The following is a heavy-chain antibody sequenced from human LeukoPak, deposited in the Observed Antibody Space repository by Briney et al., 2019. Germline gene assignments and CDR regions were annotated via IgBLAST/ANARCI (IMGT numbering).Heavy chain of an antibody. V-gene: IGHV4-34*01. D-gene: IGHD1-14*01. CDR2: INHSGST. CDR3: ARDMYNYGMDV. CDR1: GGSFSGYY. Sequence: SETLSLTCAVYGGSFSGYYWSWIRQPPGKGLEWIGEINHSGSTNYNPSLKSRVTISVDTSKNQFSLKLSSVTAADTAVYYCARDMYNYGMDVWGQGTTVTVSS. J-gene: IGHJ6*02.